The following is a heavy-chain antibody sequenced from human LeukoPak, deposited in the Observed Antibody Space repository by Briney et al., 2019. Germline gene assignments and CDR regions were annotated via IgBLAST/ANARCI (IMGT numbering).Heavy chain of an antibody. V-gene: IGHV1-69*13. CDR1: GGTFSSYA. Sequence: SVKVSCKASGGTFSSYAISWVRQAPGQGLEWMGGIIPIFGTAHYAQKFQGRVTITADESTSTAYMELSSLRSEDTAVYYCARDFGDYYYDSSGSDDAFDIWGQGTMVTVSS. CDR2: IIPIFGTA. J-gene: IGHJ3*02. CDR3: ARDFGDYYYDSSGSDDAFDI. D-gene: IGHD3-22*01.